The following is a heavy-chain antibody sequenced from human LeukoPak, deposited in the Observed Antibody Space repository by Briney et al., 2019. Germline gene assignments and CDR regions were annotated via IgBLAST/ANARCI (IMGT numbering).Heavy chain of an antibody. CDR1: GFTVSSNY. D-gene: IGHD6-13*01. V-gene: IGHV3-53*01. CDR2: IYSGGST. CDR3: AGVAEGLRGSSWYFDY. J-gene: IGHJ4*02. Sequence: GGSLRLSCAASGFTVSSNYMSWVRQAPGQGLEWVSVIYSGGSTYYADSVKGRFTISRDNSKNTLYLQMNSLRAEDTAVYYCAGVAEGLRGSSWYFDYWGQGTLVTVSS.